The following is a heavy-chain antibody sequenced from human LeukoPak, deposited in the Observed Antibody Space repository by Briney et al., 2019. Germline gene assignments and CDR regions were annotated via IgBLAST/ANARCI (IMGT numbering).Heavy chain of an antibody. J-gene: IGHJ6*03. Sequence: SVKVSCKASGGTFSSYAISWVRQAPGQGLEWMGGIIPIFGTANYAQKFQGRVTITTDESTSTAYMELSSLRSEDTAVYYCAAPRSHYDILSLGDYYYYMDAWGKGTTVTVSS. V-gene: IGHV1-69*05. CDR2: IIPIFGTA. CDR1: GGTFSSYA. CDR3: AAPRSHYDILSLGDYYYYMDA. D-gene: IGHD3-9*01.